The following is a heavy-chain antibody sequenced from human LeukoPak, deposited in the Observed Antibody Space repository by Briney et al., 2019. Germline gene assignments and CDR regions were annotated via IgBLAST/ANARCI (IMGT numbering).Heavy chain of an antibody. CDR2: IWYDGSNK. CDR1: GFTFSSYG. V-gene: IGHV3-33*01. CDR3: ARVVGAAALNWFDP. Sequence: GGSLRLSCAASGFTFSSYGMHWVRQAPGKGLEWVAVIWYDGSNKYYADSVKGRFTISRDNSKNTLYLQMNSLRAEDTAVYYCARVVGAAALNWFDPWGQGTLVTVSS. J-gene: IGHJ5*02. D-gene: IGHD6-13*01.